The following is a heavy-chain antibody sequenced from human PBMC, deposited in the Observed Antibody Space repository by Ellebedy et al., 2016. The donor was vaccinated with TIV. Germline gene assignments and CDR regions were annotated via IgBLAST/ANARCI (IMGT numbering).Heavy chain of an antibody. Sequence: GESPKISCGSSGCSFSAYAMTRVLQAHGKELEWVPSISVNGLHIKYTDLVQGRFTISRDSAKNSVSLQMDSLRAEDTAVYYCATDRGERGLLSFFDSWGQGTPVTVSA. CDR1: GCSFSAYA. J-gene: IGHJ4*02. D-gene: IGHD2/OR15-2a*01. CDR2: ISVNGLHI. CDR3: ATDRGERGLLSFFDS. V-gene: IGHV3-21*06.